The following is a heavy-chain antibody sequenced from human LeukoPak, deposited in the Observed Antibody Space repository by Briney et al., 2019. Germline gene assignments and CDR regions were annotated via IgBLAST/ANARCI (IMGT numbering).Heavy chain of an antibody. CDR2: ISAYNGNT. Sequence: GASVKVSCKASGYTFTSYGISWVRQAPGQGLEWMGWISAYNGNTNYAQKLQGRVTMNTDKSTSTAYMELRSLRSDDMAVYYCARDKTPYSSSSEIVDYWGQGTLVTVSS. D-gene: IGHD6-6*01. V-gene: IGHV1-18*03. J-gene: IGHJ4*02. CDR3: ARDKTPYSSSSEIVDY. CDR1: GYTFTSYG.